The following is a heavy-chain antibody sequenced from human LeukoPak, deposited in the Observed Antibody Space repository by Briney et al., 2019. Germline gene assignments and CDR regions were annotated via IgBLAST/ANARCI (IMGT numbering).Heavy chain of an antibody. CDR2: INHSGST. CDR3: ARGRITMVRGVIITSHYYYGMDV. D-gene: IGHD3-10*01. J-gene: IGHJ6*04. V-gene: IGHV4-34*01. Sequence: SDTLSLTCAVYGRSFSRYYWSWIRQPPGKGLEWIGEINHSGSTNYNPSLKSRVTISVDTSKNQFSLKLSSVTAADTAVYYCARGRITMVRGVIITSHYYYGMDVWGKGTTVTVSS. CDR1: GRSFSRYY.